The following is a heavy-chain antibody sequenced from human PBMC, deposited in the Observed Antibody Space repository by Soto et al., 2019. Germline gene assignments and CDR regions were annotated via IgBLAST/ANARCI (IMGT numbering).Heavy chain of an antibody. Sequence: QLQLQESGPGLVKPSETLSLTCTVSGDSISSSSYYWGWIRQPPGKGLEMIGSIYYSGSTYYNPSLKSRVTITADTYRNQYSLKLSYVTAADTALHYCARQYSGYDRSVSYDYWGQGTLVTVSS. CDR1: GDSISSSSYY. V-gene: IGHV4-39*01. CDR3: ARQYSGYDRSVSYDY. D-gene: IGHD5-12*01. CDR2: IYYSGST. J-gene: IGHJ4*02.